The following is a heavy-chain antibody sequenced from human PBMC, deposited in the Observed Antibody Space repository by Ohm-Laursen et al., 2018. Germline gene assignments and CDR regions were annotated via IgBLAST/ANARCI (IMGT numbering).Heavy chain of an antibody. D-gene: IGHD4-17*01. CDR3: AKGLYGDYVPDY. CDR2: ISGTGSNT. CDR1: GFTFSSYA. V-gene: IGHV3-23*01. J-gene: IGHJ4*02. Sequence: SLRLSCTAPGFTFSSYAMTWVRQAPGKGLEWVSGISGTGSNTYYADSVKGRFIISRDSSKNTLYLQMNSLRADDTAVYYCAKGLYGDYVPDYWGQGTLVTVSS.